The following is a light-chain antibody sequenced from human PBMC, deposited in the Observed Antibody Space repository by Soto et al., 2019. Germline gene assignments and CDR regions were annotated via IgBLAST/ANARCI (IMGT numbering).Light chain of an antibody. CDR3: QQYDTWPFT. Sequence: EIMMTQSPGTLSVSPGEGATLSCTASQSVNLNLAWYQQKPGQPPRLLIHDSSSRATGVPARFSASGSGTEFVLTISSLQSEDFAIYYCQQYDTWPFTFGGGTKIEIK. CDR2: DSS. J-gene: IGKJ4*01. CDR1: QSVNLN. V-gene: IGKV3-15*01.